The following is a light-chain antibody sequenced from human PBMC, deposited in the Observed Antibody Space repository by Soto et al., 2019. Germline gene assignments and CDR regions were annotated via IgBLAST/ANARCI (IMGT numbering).Light chain of an antibody. CDR1: QDISNY. V-gene: IGKV1-33*01. J-gene: IGKJ5*01. Sequence: DIQMTQSPSSLSASVGDRVSITCQASQDISNYLNWYQQKPGKAPNLLIYDASNLKTGVPSRFSGGGSWTDFTFTISSLQAEDFATYYCQQYDNLPTLTFGQGTRVEIK. CDR2: DAS. CDR3: QQYDNLPTLT.